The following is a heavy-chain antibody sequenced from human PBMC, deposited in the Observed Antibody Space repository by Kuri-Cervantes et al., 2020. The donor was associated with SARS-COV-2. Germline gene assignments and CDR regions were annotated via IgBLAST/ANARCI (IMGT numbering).Heavy chain of an antibody. D-gene: IGHD6-13*01. V-gene: IGHV1-2*06. Sequence: ASVKVSCKASGYTFTGYYMHWVRQAPGQGLEWMGRINPNSGGTNYAQKFQGRVTITADESTSTAYMELSSLRSEDTAVYYCASLGTWGQQLVQSLRYWGQGTLVTVSS. CDR2: INPNSGGT. CDR1: GYTFTGYY. J-gene: IGHJ4*02. CDR3: ASLGTWGQQLVQSLRY.